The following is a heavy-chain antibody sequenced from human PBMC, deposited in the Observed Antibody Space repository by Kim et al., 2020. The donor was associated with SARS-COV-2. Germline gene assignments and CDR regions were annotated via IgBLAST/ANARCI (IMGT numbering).Heavy chain of an antibody. CDR3: ARNLHYYDSSGRNYWYFDL. V-gene: IGHV1-46*01. D-gene: IGHD3-22*01. CDR2: INPSGGST. Sequence: ASVKVSCKASGYTFTSYYMHWVRQAPGQGLEWMGIINPSGGSTSYAQKFQGRVTMTRDTSTSTVYMELSSLRSEDTAVYYCARNLHYYDSSGRNYWYFDLWGRGTLVTVSS. J-gene: IGHJ2*01. CDR1: GYTFTSYY.